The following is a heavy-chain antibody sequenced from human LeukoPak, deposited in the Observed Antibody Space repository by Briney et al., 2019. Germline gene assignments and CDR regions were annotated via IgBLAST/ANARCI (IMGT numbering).Heavy chain of an antibody. D-gene: IGHD2-2*02. Sequence: TLSLTCTVSGGSISSGDYYWSWIRQPPGKGLEWIGYIYYSGSTYYNPSLKSRVTISVDKSKNQFSLKLSSVTAADTAVYYCARVPANCSSTSCYTFDYWGQGTLVTVSS. CDR3: ARVPANCSSTSCYTFDY. CDR1: GGSISSGDYY. CDR2: IYYSGST. J-gene: IGHJ4*02. V-gene: IGHV4-30-4*08.